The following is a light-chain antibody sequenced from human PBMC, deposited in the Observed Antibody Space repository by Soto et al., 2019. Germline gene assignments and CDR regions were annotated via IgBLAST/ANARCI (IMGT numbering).Light chain of an antibody. CDR2: EVY. J-gene: IGLJ1*01. V-gene: IGLV2-8*01. Sequence: QSALTQPPSTSGSPGQSVTISCTGTSSDVGGYNYVSWYQQHPGKAPKLIIYEVYKRPSGVPDRFSGSKSGNTAALTVSGLKAEDEADYYCSSYVGTNSYVFGTGTELTVL. CDR3: SSYVGTNSYV. CDR1: SSDVGGYNY.